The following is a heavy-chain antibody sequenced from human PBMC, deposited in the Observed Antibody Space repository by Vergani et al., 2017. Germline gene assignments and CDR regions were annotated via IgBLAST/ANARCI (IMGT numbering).Heavy chain of an antibody. CDR2: INHSGST. J-gene: IGHJ4*02. Sequence: QVQLQQWGAGLLKPSETLSLTCAVYGGSFSGYYWSWIRQPPGKGLEWIGEINHSGSTNYNPSLKSRVTISVDTSKNQFSLKLSSVTAADTAVYYCARGAQYCSSTSCYTSPFDYWGQGTLSPSPQ. V-gene: IGHV4-34*01. CDR3: ARGAQYCSSTSCYTSPFDY. D-gene: IGHD2-2*02. CDR1: GGSFSGYY.